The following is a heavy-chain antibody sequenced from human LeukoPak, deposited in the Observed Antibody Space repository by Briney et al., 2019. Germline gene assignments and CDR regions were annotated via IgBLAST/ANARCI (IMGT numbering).Heavy chain of an antibody. J-gene: IGHJ4*02. D-gene: IGHD4-17*01. Sequence: GGSLRLSCAVSGFTFSSEAMGWVRQLPGGGLEWVSTISPAGGTTYYAESMKGRFTISRDNAKNSLYLQMNSLRAEDTAVYYCARYDDYVGGDYWGQGTLVTVSS. CDR1: GFTFSSEA. CDR2: ISPAGGTT. CDR3: ARYDDYVGGDY. V-gene: IGHV3-23*01.